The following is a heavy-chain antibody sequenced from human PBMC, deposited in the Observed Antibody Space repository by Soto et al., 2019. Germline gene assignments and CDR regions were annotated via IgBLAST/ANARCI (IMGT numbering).Heavy chain of an antibody. CDR1: GFTFSRYG. V-gene: IGHV3-30*18. CDR2: KSYDGSIE. Sequence: QVQLVESGGGVVQPGRSLRLSCAASGFTFSRYGMHWVRQAPGKGLEWVAIKSYDGSIEDYADSVKGRFTVSRDNSKNTLYLQMNSLRAEDTAIYYCAKESSSWPYYFDYWGQGTLVTVSS. D-gene: IGHD6-13*01. CDR3: AKESSSWPYYFDY. J-gene: IGHJ4*02.